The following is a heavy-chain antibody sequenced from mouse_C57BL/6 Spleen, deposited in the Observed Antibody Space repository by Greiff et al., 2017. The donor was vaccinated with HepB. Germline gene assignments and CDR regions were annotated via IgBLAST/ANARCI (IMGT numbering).Heavy chain of an antibody. D-gene: IGHD1-1*01. Sequence: VQLQQPGAELVRPGSSVKLSCKASGYTFNSYWMDWVKQRPGQGLEWIGNIYPSDSETHYNQKFKDKATLTVDKSSTTSYMQLSSLTSEDSAVYYCARDYGSSSYWYFDVWGTGTTVTVSS. CDR3: ARDYGSSSYWYFDV. J-gene: IGHJ1*03. V-gene: IGHV1-61*01. CDR2: IYPSDSET. CDR1: GYTFNSYW.